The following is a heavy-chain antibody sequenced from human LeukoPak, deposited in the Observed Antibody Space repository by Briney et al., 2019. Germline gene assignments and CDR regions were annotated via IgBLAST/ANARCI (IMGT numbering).Heavy chain of an antibody. V-gene: IGHV4-38-2*02. CDR2: IYQSGST. CDR1: GYSIRNGYN. CDR3: ARGSCSSTSCPFDY. Sequence: SETLSLTCTVSGYSIRNGYNWGWIRLSPGKGLGWLGSIYQSGSTYDNPSLKSRVTLSIDTSKNQFSLKLSSVTAADTAVYYCARGSCSSTSCPFDYWGQGTLVTVSS. J-gene: IGHJ4*02. D-gene: IGHD2-2*01.